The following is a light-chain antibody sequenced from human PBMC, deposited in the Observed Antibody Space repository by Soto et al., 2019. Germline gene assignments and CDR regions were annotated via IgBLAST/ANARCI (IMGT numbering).Light chain of an antibody. CDR3: QTWGTGIRV. CDR1: SGHSSYA. Sequence: QPVLTQSPSASASLGASVKLTCTLSSGHSSYAIAWHQQQSEKGPRYLMKLNSDGSHSKGDGIPDRFSGSSSGAERYLTISSLQSEDEADYYCQTWGTGIRVFGTGTKLTVL. CDR2: LNSDGSH. V-gene: IGLV4-69*01. J-gene: IGLJ1*01.